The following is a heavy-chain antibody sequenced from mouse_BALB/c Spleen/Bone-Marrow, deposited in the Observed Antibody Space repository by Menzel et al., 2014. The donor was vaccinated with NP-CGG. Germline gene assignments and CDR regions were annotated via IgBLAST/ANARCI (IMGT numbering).Heavy chain of an antibody. CDR1: GFNIKDTY. CDR2: IDPANGNT. J-gene: IGHJ2*01. Sequence: DVKLQESGAELVKPGASVKLSCTASGFNIKDTYMHWVKQRPEQGLEWIGRIDPANGNTKYDPKFQGKATITADTSSNTAYLQLSSLTSEDTAVYYCAKGGNYRYDFDYWGQGTTLTVSS. V-gene: IGHV14-3*02. CDR3: AKGGNYRYDFDY. D-gene: IGHD2-14*01.